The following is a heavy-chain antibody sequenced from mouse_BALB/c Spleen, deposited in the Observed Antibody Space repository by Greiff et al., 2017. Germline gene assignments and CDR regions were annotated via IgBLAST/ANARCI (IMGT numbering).Heavy chain of an antibody. CDR2: IYPGNSDT. D-gene: IGHD2-14*01. CDR3: TREGVHYRYDKDAMDY. J-gene: IGHJ4*01. Sequence: VQLQQSGTVLARPGASVKMSCKASGYTFTSYWMHWVKQRPGQGLEWIGAIYPGNSDTSYNQKFKGKAKLTAVTSTSTAYMELSSLTNEDSAVYYCTREGVHYRYDKDAMDYWGQGTSVTVSS. V-gene: IGHV1-5*01. CDR1: GYTFTSYW.